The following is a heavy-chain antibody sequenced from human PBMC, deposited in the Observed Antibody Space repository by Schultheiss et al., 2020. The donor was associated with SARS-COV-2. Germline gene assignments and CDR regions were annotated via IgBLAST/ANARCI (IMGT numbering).Heavy chain of an antibody. J-gene: IGHJ4*02. V-gene: IGHV4-61*08. CDR1: GGSISSGGYY. CDR3: ARGKGYSGWYYFDY. D-gene: IGHD6-19*01. CDR2: IYYSGST. Sequence: SQTLSLTCTVSGGSISSGGYYWSWIRQPPGKGLEWIGYIYYSGSTNYNPSLKSRVTISVDTSKNQFSLKLSSVTAADTALYYCARGKGYSGWYYFDYWGQGTLVTVSS.